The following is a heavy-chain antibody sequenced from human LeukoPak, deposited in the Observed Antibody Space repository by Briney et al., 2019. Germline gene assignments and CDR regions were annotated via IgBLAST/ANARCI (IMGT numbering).Heavy chain of an antibody. CDR2: INHSGST. V-gene: IGHV4-34*01. D-gene: IGHD6-13*01. CDR1: GGSISTYY. CDR3: ARKVAAAAGSSGAPYYFDY. J-gene: IGHJ4*02. Sequence: SETLSLTCTVSGGSISTYYWSWIRQPPGKGLEWIGEINHSGSTNYNPSLKSRVTISVDTSKNQFSLKLSSVTAADTAVYYCARKVAAAAGSSGAPYYFDYWGQGTLVTVSS.